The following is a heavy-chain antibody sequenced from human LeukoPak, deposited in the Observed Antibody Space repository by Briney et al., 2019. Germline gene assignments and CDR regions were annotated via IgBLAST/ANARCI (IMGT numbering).Heavy chain of an antibody. J-gene: IGHJ3*01. CDR3: ARNQVLPFDVFNL. CDR2: ILYSGNT. D-gene: IGHD1-14*01. CDR1: GGSISSYY. V-gene: IGHV4-59*08. Sequence: SETLSLTCTVSGGSISSYYWSWIRQPPGKGLEWIGYILYSGNTNYNPSLKSRVTISVDTSKNQFYLKLSSATAADTAVYYCARNQVLPFDVFNLWGQGTMVTVSS.